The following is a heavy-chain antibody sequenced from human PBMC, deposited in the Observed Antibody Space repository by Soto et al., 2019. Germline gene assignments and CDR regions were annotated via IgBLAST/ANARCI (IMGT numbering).Heavy chain of an antibody. V-gene: IGHV1-3*05. Sequence: QVQLVQSGAEEKKPGASVKVSCKASGYTFTSYAMHWVRQAPGQRLEWMGWINAGNANTKYSHNFQGRVTIARDTSASTAYMELSSVRSEDTAVYYCARGVAPYYFDYWGQGTLVTVSS. D-gene: IGHD2-15*01. CDR2: INAGNANT. J-gene: IGHJ4*02. CDR3: ARGVAPYYFDY. CDR1: GYTFTSYA.